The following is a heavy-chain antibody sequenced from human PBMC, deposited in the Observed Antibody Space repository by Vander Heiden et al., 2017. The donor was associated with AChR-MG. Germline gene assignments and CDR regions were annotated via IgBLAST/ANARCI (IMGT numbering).Heavy chain of an antibody. CDR2: MNPNSGNT. CDR3: ARVLIARGYGYYYMDV. J-gene: IGHJ6*03. V-gene: IGHV1-8*01. D-gene: IGHD5-12*01. Sequence: QVQLVQSGAEVKKPGASVKVSCKASGYTFTSYDINWVRQATGQGLEWMGWMNPNSGNTGYAQKFQGRVTMTRNTSISTADMELSSMRSEETAVYYCARVLIARGYGYYYMDVWGSVSTITISS. CDR1: GYTFTSYD.